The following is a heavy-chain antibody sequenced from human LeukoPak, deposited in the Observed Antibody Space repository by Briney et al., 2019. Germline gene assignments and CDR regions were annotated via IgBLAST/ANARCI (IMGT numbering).Heavy chain of an antibody. Sequence: TGGSLRPSCAASGFTVSSNYMSWVRQAPGKGLEWVSVIYSGGSTYYADSVKGRFTISRHNSKNTLYLQMNSLRAEDTAVYYCARGDYGSYFDYWGQGTLVTVSS. CDR3: ARGDYGSYFDY. D-gene: IGHD4-17*01. CDR2: IYSGGST. V-gene: IGHV3-53*04. J-gene: IGHJ4*02. CDR1: GFTVSSNY.